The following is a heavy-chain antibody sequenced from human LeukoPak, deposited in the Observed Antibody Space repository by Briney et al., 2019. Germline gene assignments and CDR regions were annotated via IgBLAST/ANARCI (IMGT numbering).Heavy chain of an antibody. D-gene: IGHD3-22*01. V-gene: IGHV1-8*03. CDR3: ARGLRGYYDSSGQA. CDR1: GYTFTGYY. Sequence: GASVKVSCKASGYTFTGYYMHWVRQAPGQGLEWMGWMNPNSGNTGYAQKFQGRVTITRNTSISTAYMELSSLRSEDTAVYYCARGLRGYYDSSGQAWGQGTLVTVSS. J-gene: IGHJ4*02. CDR2: MNPNSGNT.